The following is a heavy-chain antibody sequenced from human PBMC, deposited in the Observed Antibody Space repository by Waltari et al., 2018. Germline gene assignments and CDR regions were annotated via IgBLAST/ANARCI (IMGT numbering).Heavy chain of an antibody. CDR3: ARDVYSSGWSFDY. V-gene: IGHV1-69*01. CDR1: GGTFSSYA. CDR2: VILILGTG. Sequence: QVQLVQSGAEVKKPGSSVKVSCKASGGTFSSYAISWVRQAPGQGLEWMGGVILILGTGDYAREFQGRVTITADECTSTAYMGLSSLRSEDTAVYYCARDVYSSGWSFDYWGQGTLVTVSS. D-gene: IGHD6-19*01. J-gene: IGHJ4*02.